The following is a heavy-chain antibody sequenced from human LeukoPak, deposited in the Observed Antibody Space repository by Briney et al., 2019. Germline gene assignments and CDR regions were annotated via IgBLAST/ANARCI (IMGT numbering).Heavy chain of an antibody. V-gene: IGHV3-11*01. D-gene: IGHD5-18*01. CDR2: ISSSGSTI. CDR3: ARAGEVTAVSFDY. CDR1: GFTFSDYY. J-gene: IGHJ4*02. Sequence: GGSLRLSCAASGFTFSDYYMSWIRQAPGKGLEWVSYISSSGSTIYYADSVKGRFTISRDNAKNSLYLQMNSLRAEDTAAYYCARAGEVTAVSFDYWGQGTLVTVSS.